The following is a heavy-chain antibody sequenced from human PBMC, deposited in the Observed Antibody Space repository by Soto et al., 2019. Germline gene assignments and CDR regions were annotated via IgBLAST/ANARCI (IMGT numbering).Heavy chain of an antibody. J-gene: IGHJ6*02. CDR1: GGTFINHA. V-gene: IGHV1-69*01. Sequence: QVQLVQSGAEVKKPGSSVKISCKASGGTFINHAFSWVRQAPGQGLEWMGGIIPMFGTADYSQKFQGRVTITAYESTTTAHMELSSLRSDDSAVYYCARDDATYCGGDCYRYFFYGLDVWGQGTTVTVSS. D-gene: IGHD2-21*02. CDR3: ARDDATYCGGDCYRYFFYGLDV. CDR2: IIPMFGTA.